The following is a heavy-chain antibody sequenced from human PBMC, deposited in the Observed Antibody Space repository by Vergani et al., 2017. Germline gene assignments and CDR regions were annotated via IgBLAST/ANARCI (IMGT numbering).Heavy chain of an antibody. D-gene: IGHD1-26*01. CDR2: IWYDGSNK. CDR3: ARDAYSGSYLGISDAFDI. V-gene: IGHV3-33*01. CDR1: GFTFSSYG. Sequence: QVQLVESGGGVVQPGRSLRLSCAASGFTFSSYGMHWVRQAPGKGLEWVAVIWYDGSNKYYADSVKGRFTISRDNSKNTLYLQMNSLRAEDTAVCYCARDAYSGSYLGISDAFDIWGQGTMVTVSS. J-gene: IGHJ3*02.